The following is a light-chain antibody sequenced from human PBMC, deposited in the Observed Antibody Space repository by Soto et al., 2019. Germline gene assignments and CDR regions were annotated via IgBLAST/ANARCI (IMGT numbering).Light chain of an antibody. Sequence: EIVMTQSPATLSVSPGERVTLSCRASQSVSSNLAWYQQXXXXXPRLLIYAASTRATGIPPRFSGSGSGTEFTLTISTLQSEDFAVYYCQQYNNWPPLTFGGGTKVEIK. CDR3: QQYNNWPPLT. CDR1: QSVSSN. V-gene: IGKV3-15*01. J-gene: IGKJ4*01. CDR2: AAS.